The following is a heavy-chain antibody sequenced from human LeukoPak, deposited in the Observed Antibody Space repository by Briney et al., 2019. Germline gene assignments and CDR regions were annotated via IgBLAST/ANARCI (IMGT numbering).Heavy chain of an antibody. V-gene: IGHV3-30*02. D-gene: IGHD4-17*01. J-gene: IGHJ4*02. CDR3: AKDNYYGDYEVTSIFGVD. Sequence: PGGSLRLSCAASGFTFSSHGMHWVRQAPGKGLDGVAFIRYDGTNKYYADSMKGRFTISRDNSKNTLYLQMNSLRAEDTAVYYCAKDNYYGDYEVTSIFGVDWGQGTLVTVSS. CDR2: IRYDGTNK. CDR1: GFTFSSHG.